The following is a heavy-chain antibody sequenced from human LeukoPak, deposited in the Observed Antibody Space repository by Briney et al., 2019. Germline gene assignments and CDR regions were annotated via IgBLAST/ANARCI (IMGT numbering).Heavy chain of an antibody. D-gene: IGHD3-10*01. CDR3: ATSLERYYYGSGTYLY. CDR2: IYHSGST. CDR1: GYSISSGYY. J-gene: IGHJ4*02. V-gene: IGHV4-38-2*01. Sequence: PSETLSLTCSVSGYSISSGYYWGWIRQPPGQGLEWIGSIYHSGSTYYNPSLKSRVTISVDTSKNQFSLNLSSVTAADTAVYYCATSLERYYYGSGTYLYWGQGTLVLVSS.